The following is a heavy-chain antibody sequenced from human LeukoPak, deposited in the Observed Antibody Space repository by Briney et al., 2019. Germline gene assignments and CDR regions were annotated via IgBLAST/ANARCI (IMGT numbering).Heavy chain of an antibody. J-gene: IGHJ4*02. Sequence: PSETLSLTCSVSGGSLSSHYWSWIRQPPGKGLELIGHIYDTGSTFYNPSLRGRVTISLDTSNNQFSLKLTSMTAADTAVYYCARFSSGCSTSSCYLTYWGQGTLVTAS. CDR2: IYDTGST. D-gene: IGHD2-2*01. CDR1: GGSLSSHY. V-gene: IGHV4-59*11. CDR3: ARFSSGCSTSSCYLTY.